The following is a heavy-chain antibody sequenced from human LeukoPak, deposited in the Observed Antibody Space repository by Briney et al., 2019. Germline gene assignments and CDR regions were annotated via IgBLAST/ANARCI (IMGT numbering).Heavy chain of an antibody. CDR3: TLNYDSSGALFDY. J-gene: IGHJ4*02. CDR2: IKSKTNGGTT. D-gene: IGHD3-22*01. V-gene: IGHV3-15*01. CDR1: GFTFSGYA. Sequence: PGGSLRLSCAAFGFTFSGYALTWVRQAPGKGLEWVGRIKSKTNGGTTDFAAPMKGRFTISREDAKNTLHLQMNSLKTEDTAVYYCTLNYDSSGALFDYWGQGTLVTVSS.